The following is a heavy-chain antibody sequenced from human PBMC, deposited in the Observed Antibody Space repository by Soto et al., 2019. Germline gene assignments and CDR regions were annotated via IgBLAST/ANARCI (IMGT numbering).Heavy chain of an antibody. CDR2: IYYSGST. J-gene: IGHJ4*02. V-gene: IGHV4-61*01. CDR3: ARDGYYYDSSGYYYFDY. D-gene: IGHD3-22*01. Sequence: SETLSLTGTVSGGSVSSGSYYWSWIRQPPGKGLEWIGYIYYSGSTNYNPSLKSRVTISVDTSKNQFSLKLSSVTAADTAVYYCARDGYYYDSSGYYYFDYWGQGTLVTVSS. CDR1: GGSVSSGSYY.